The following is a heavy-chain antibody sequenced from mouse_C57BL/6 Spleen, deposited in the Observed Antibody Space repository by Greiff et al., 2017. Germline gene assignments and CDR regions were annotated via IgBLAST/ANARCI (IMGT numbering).Heavy chain of an antibody. CDR2: IDPSDSET. CDR1: GYTFTSYW. V-gene: IGHV1-52*01. CDR3: ARSYGSRTDY. D-gene: IGHD1-1*01. J-gene: IGHJ2*01. Sequence: QVQLQQPGAELVRPGSSVKLSCKASGYTFTSYWMHWVKQRPIQGLEWIGNIDPSDSETHYNQKFKDKATLTVDKSSSTAYMQLSSLTSEDSAVYYCARSYGSRTDYWGRGTTLTVSS.